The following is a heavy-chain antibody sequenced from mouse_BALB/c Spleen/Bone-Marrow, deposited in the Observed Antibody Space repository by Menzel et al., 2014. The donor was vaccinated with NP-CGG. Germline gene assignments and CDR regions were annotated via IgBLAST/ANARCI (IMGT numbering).Heavy chain of an antibody. J-gene: IGHJ4*01. CDR1: GYAFTNYL. V-gene: IGHV1-54*03. CDR2: INPGSGGN. CDR3: ARSIYDGYSEAMDC. Sequence: QVQLKQSGAELVRPGTSVKVSCKASGYAFTNYLIEWVKQRPGQGLEWIGVINPGSGGNNYNEKFKGKATLTADKSSSTAYMQLSSLTSDDSAVYFCARSIYDGYSEAMDCWGQGTSVTVSS. D-gene: IGHD2-3*01.